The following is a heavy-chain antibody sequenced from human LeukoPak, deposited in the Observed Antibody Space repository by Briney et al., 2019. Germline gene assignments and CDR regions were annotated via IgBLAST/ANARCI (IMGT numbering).Heavy chain of an antibody. Sequence: PGASRRLSCAASGFTFGIYAMSWVRQAPGKGLEWVSAISGSGGSTYYADSVKGRFTISRDNSKNTLYLQMNSLRAEDTDVYYCAKAPTTVTYYGMDVWGQGTTVTVSS. V-gene: IGHV3-23*01. CDR1: GFTFGIYA. CDR2: ISGSGGST. D-gene: IGHD4-17*01. CDR3: AKAPTTVTYYGMDV. J-gene: IGHJ6*02.